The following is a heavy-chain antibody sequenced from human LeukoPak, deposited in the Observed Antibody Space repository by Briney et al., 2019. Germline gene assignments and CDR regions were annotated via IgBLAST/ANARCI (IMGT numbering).Heavy chain of an antibody. V-gene: IGHV4-61*02. CDR1: GGSISSGSDY. CDR3: ARKSYSTGWWYFDY. CDR2: IYTSGST. J-gene: IGHJ4*02. D-gene: IGHD6-19*01. Sequence: SETLSLTCTVSGGSISSGSDYWSWIRQPAGKGLEWIGRIYTSGSTNYNPSLKGRVTISVDTSKNQFSLKLSSVTAADTAVYYCARKSYSTGWWYFDYWGQGTLVTVSS.